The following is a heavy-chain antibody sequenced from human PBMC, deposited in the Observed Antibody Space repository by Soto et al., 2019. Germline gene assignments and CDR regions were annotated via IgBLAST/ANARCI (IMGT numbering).Heavy chain of an antibody. D-gene: IGHD6-6*01. V-gene: IGHV5-51*01. CDR3: ARYQYSSSSYYYYYMDV. CDR1: GYSFTSYW. CDR2: IYPGDSDT. Sequence: PGESLKISCKGSGYSFTSYWIGWVRQMPGKGLEWMGIIYPGDSDTRYSPSFQGQVTISADKSISTAYLQWSSLKASDTAMYYCARYQYSSSSYYYYYMDVWGKGTTVTVSS. J-gene: IGHJ6*03.